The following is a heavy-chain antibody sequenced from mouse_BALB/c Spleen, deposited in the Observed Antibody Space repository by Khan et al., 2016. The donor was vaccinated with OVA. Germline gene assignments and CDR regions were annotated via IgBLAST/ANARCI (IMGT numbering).Heavy chain of an antibody. V-gene: IGHV5-6-3*01. J-gene: IGHJ2*01. CDR1: GFSFSSYG. Sequence: EVELVESGGGLVQPGGSLKLSCAASGFSFSSYGVSWVRQTPDKRLELVATINSNGGSTYYPASVTGRFTISRDNAKNTLYLQMSSLKSEDTAMYYCARMARTINWGQGTTLTVSS. CDR2: INSNGGST. CDR3: ARMARTIN.